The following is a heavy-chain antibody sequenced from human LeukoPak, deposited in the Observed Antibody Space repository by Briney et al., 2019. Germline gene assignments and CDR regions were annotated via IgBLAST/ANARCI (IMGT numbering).Heavy chain of an antibody. D-gene: IGHD1-14*01. CDR1: GGSISSYY. J-gene: IGHJ3*02. V-gene: IGHV4-4*07. CDR3: ARSDSGGHAFDI. Sequence: SETLSLTCTVSGGSISSYYWSWIRQPAGQGLEWIGRIYTSGSTNYNPSLKSRVTMSVDTSKNQFALKLSSGTAADTAVYYCARSDSGGHAFDIWGQGTMVTVSS. CDR2: IYTSGST.